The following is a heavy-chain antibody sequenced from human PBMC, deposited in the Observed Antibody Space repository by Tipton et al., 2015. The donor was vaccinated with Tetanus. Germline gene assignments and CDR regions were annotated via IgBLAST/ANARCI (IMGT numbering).Heavy chain of an antibody. Sequence: SLRLSCAASGFTFGSYGMHWVRQAPGKGLEWVAVISYDGSNKYYADSVKGRFTISRDNSKNTLYLQMNSLRAEDTAVYYCAKEGDILTGYLFDYWGQGTLVTVSS. D-gene: IGHD3-9*01. CDR1: GFTFGSYG. CDR2: ISYDGSNK. V-gene: IGHV3-30*18. J-gene: IGHJ4*02. CDR3: AKEGDILTGYLFDY.